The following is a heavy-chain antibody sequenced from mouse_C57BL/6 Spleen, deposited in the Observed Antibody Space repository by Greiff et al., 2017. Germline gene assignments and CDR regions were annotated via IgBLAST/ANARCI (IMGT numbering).Heavy chain of an antibody. D-gene: IGHD1-1*01. CDR3: ARGYYGSRPYAMDY. CDR2: IYPGDGDT. CDR1: GYAFSSSW. V-gene: IGHV1-82*01. J-gene: IGHJ4*01. Sequence: VQLQQSGPELVKPGASVKISCKASGYAFSSSWMNWVKQRPGKGLEWIGRIYPGDGDTNYNGKFKGKATLTADKSSSTAYMQLSSLTSEDSAVYVCARGYYGSRPYAMDYWGQGTSVTVSS.